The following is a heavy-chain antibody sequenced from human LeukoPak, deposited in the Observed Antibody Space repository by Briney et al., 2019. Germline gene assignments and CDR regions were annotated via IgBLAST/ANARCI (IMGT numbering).Heavy chain of an antibody. CDR3: ARASMIVVVTKTSLGY. V-gene: IGHV1-8*01. CDR1: GYTFTSYD. Sequence: ASVKVSCKASGYTFTSYDIDWVRQATGQGLEWMGWMNPNSGNTGYAQKFQGRVTMTRDTSISTAYMELSRLRSDDTAVYYCARASMIVVVTKTSLGYWGQGTLVTVSS. CDR2: MNPNSGNT. J-gene: IGHJ4*02. D-gene: IGHD3-22*01.